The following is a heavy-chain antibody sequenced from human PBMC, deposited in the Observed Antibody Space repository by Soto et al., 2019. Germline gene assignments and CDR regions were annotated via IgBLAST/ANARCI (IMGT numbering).Heavy chain of an antibody. V-gene: IGHV1-24*01. J-gene: IGHJ3*02. CDR3: ATVNRVQLWGDAFDI. CDR2: FDPEDGET. Sequence: QFKRVQSGVEGKKPGASGKASCKVSGYTLTDLSLHWVRQAPGKGLEWMGGFDPEDGETIYAKKFQGRVTMTEDTSTDTAYMELSSLRSEDTAVYYCATVNRVQLWGDAFDIWGQGTMVTVSS. D-gene: IGHD5-18*01. CDR1: GYTLTDLS.